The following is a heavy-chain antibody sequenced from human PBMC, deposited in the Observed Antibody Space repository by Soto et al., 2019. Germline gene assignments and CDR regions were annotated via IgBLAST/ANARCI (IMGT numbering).Heavy chain of an antibody. J-gene: IGHJ5*02. V-gene: IGHV1-46*03. D-gene: IGHD1-20*01. CDR3: ARGYNWVYDNWFDP. CDR1: GYTFTSYD. CDR2: INPSRGNT. Sequence: QVQLVQSGAEVKKPGASVRVSCKASGYTFTSYDFHWVRQAPGQGLEWMGKINPSRGNTRYAERFQGRVTVTRDTSTSTVHMELSSLTSEDTAIYYCARGYNWVYDNWFDPWGQGTLVTVSS.